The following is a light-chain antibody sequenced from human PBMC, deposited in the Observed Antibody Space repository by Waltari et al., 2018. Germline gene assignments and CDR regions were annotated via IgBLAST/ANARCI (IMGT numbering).Light chain of an antibody. J-gene: IGLJ1*01. CDR3: SSYTSSSTHYV. V-gene: IGLV2-14*01. Sequence: QSALTQPVSVSGSPGQSITISCTGTSSDVGGYNYVSWSQQHPGKAPKLMIYEVSNRPSGVSNRFSGSKSGNTASLTISGLQAEDEAHYYCSSYTSSSTHYVFGTGTKVTVL. CDR1: SSDVGGYNY. CDR2: EVS.